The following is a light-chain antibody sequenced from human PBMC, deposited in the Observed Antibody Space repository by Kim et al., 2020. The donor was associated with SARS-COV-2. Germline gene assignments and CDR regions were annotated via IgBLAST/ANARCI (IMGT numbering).Light chain of an antibody. CDR1: KLGERY. J-gene: IGLJ2*01. CDR3: QAWDSGVV. V-gene: IGLV3-1*01. Sequence: SYELTQPPSVSVSPGQTASLTCSGDKLGERYVCWYQQKPGQPPLLVIYQDDKRPSGIPERFSASNSGNTATLTISGTQPMDEAAYYCQAWDSGVVFGGGTQLTVL. CDR2: QDD.